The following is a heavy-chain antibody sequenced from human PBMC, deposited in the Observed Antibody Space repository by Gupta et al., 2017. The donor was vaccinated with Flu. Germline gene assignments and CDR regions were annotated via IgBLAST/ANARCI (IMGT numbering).Heavy chain of an antibody. J-gene: IGHJ5*01. CDR3: ARGERDTGINWFDS. CDR2: ISSTSHYI. CDR1: GFVLSSFP. V-gene: IGHV3-21*01. Sequence: EVQLVESGGGLVKAGESLRLSCEATGFVLSSFPMNWVRQAPGKGLEWVASISSTSHYIYYADSVRGRFTISRDNVQNSLFLEMNNLGAEDTAVYFCARGERDTGINWFDSWGQGSPVTVSA. D-gene: IGHD1-26*01.